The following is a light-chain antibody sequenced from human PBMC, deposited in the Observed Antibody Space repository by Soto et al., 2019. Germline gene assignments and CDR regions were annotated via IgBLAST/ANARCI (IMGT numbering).Light chain of an antibody. Sequence: QSVLTQPASVSGSPGQSITISCTGTSSDVGGYNYVSWYQQHPGKAPKLMIYEVNNRPSGVSNRFSGSKSGNMASLTISGLQAEDEADYYCSSYTSSSTYVVFGGGTKLTVL. CDR2: EVN. CDR1: SSDVGGYNY. J-gene: IGLJ2*01. CDR3: SSYTSSSTYVV. V-gene: IGLV2-14*01.